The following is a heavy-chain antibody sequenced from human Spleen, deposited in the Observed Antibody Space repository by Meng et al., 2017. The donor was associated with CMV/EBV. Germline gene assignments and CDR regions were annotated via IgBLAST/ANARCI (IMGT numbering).Heavy chain of an antibody. CDR3: ARDVLGPYYYYGFDV. D-gene: IGHD2-15*01. J-gene: IGHJ6*02. CDR1: GFTFSTYS. CDR2: ITSSGLYI. Sequence: GESLKISCAASGFTFSTYSMNWVRQAPGKGLEWVPSITSSGLYIYDADSVKGRFTISRDNAKNSLYLQMNSLRAEDTAVYYCARDVLGPYYYYGFDVWGQGTTVTVSS. V-gene: IGHV3-21*01.